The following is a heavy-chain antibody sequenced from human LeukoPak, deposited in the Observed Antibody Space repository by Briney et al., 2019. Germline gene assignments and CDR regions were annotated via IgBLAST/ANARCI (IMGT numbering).Heavy chain of an antibody. V-gene: IGHV1-46*01. CDR2: INPSGGST. J-gene: IGHJ4*02. Sequence: GASVNVSFTASGYTFTSYYMHWVRQAPGQGLEWMGIINPSGGSTSYAQKFQGRVTMTRDTSTSTVYMELSSLRSEDTAVYYCARGSSDGPYYFDYWGQGTLVTVSS. CDR1: GYTFTSYY. D-gene: IGHD6-6*01. CDR3: ARGSSDGPYYFDY.